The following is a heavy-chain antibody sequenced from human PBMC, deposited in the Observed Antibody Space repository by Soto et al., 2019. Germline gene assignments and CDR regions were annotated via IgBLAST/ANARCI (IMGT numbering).Heavy chain of an antibody. CDR3: ANGFGNYWAFAY. D-gene: IGHD1-26*01. CDR2: ISNDGSNK. J-gene: IGHJ4*02. V-gene: IGHV3-30*18. Sequence: QVHLVESGGGVVQPGRSLRLSCAASGFSFSTYGMHWVRQAPGKGLEWVAFISNDGSNKYYADSVKGRFTISRDNSKNTLYLQMNSLRAEDTAVYYCANGFGNYWAFAYWGQGTLVTVSS. CDR1: GFSFSTYG.